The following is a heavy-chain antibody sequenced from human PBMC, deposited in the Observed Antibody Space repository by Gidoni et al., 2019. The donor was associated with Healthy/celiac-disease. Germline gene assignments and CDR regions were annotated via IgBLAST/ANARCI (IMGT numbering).Heavy chain of an antibody. V-gene: IGHV5-51*01. CDR1: GYSFTSYW. J-gene: IGHJ5*02. Sequence: EVQLVQSGAEVKKPGESLKISCKGSGYSFTSYWIGWVRQMPGKGLEWMGIIYPGDSDTRYSPSFQGQVTISADKSISTAYLQWSSLKASDTAMYYCARRPVYYDSSGYYYEGINWFDPWGQGTLVTVSS. CDR2: IYPGDSDT. CDR3: ARRPVYYDSSGYYYEGINWFDP. D-gene: IGHD3-22*01.